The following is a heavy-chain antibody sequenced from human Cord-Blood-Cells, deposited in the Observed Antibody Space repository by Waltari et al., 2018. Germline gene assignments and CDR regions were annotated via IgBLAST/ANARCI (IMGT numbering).Heavy chain of an antibody. CDR1: GYSFTSYW. CDR3: ARHVPRRRVLVPAAIDY. D-gene: IGHD2-2*01. Sequence: EVQLVQSGAEVKKPGESLKISCKGSGYSFTSYWIGWVRQMPGKGLEWMVIIDLDDSDTRYSPSFQGQVPISADKSISTAYLQWSSLKAADTAMYYCARHVPRRRVLVPAAIDYWGQGTLVTVSS. V-gene: IGHV5-51*01. J-gene: IGHJ4*02. CDR2: IDLDDSDT.